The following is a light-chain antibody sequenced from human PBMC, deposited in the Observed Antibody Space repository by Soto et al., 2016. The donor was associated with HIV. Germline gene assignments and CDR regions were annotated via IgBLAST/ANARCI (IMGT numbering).Light chain of an antibody. CDR3: QQYKSYPWT. Sequence: DIQMTQSPSTLSASVGDRVTITCRASQSISSWVAWYQQKPGKAPNLLIYKASNLESGVPSRFSGGGSGTDFTLTITSLQPDDLATYYCQQYKSYPWTFGQGTKVEIK. CDR2: KAS. J-gene: IGKJ1*01. CDR1: QSISSW. V-gene: IGKV1-5*03.